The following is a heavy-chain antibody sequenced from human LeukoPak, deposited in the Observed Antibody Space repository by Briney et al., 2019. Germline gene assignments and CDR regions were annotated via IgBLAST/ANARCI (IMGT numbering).Heavy chain of an antibody. J-gene: IGHJ4*02. CDR3: ARRPLYSYGPNDY. V-gene: IGHV4-34*01. Sequence: SETLSLTCAVYGGSFSGYYWSLIRQPPGKGLEWIGEINHGGSTNYNPSLKSRVTISVDTSKNQFSPRLSSVTAADTAVYYCARRPLYSYGPNDYWGQGTLVTVSS. D-gene: IGHD5-18*01. CDR2: INHGGST. CDR1: GGSFSGYY.